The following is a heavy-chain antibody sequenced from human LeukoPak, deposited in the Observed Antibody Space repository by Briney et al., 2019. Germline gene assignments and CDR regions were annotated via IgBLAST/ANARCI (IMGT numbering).Heavy chain of an antibody. CDR3: AKQWLVQYYFDY. J-gene: IGHJ4*02. CDR1: GFTVSSNY. D-gene: IGHD6-19*01. V-gene: IGHV3-53*01. Sequence: GGSLRLSCAASGFTVSSNYISWVRQAPGKGLEWVSVIYSGGSTYYADSVKGRFTIPRDNSKNTLYLQMNSLRAEDTAVYYCAKQWLVQYYFDYWGQGTLVTVSS. CDR2: IYSGGST.